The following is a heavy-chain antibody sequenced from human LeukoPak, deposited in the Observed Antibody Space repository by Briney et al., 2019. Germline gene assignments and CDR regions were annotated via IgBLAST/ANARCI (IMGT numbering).Heavy chain of an antibody. D-gene: IGHD2-2*01. CDR2: IKQDGNEK. J-gene: IGHJ4*02. CDR3: ARGNRYCGTTSCFGSFDY. Sequence: GGSLRLSCAASGFMFNTFWMSWVRQAPGKGLEWVANIKQDGNEKYYADSVKGRFTISRDNAKNPLYLQMNSLRADDTAVYYCARGNRYCGTTSCFGSFDYWGQGTLVTVSS. CDR1: GFMFNTFW. V-gene: IGHV3-7*01.